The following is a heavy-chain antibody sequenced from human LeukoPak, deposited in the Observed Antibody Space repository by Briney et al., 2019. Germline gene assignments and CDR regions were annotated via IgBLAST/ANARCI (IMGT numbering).Heavy chain of an antibody. V-gene: IGHV3-9*03. J-gene: IGHJ4*02. D-gene: IGHD3-10*01. CDR3: ATDRISYYGSGVFDY. Sequence: AGGSLRLSCAASGFTFDDYAMHWVRQAPGKGLEWVSGISWNSGSIGYADSVKGRFTISRDNAKNSLYLQMNSLRAEDMALYYCATDRISYYGSGVFDYWGQGTLVTVSS. CDR2: ISWNSGSI. CDR1: GFTFDDYA.